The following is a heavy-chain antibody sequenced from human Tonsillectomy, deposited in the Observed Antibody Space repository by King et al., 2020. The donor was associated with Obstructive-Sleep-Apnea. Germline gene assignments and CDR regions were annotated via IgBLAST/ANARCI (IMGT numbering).Heavy chain of an antibody. Sequence: VQLVESGGNLEQPGGSLRLSCAASGFTFSSYAMSWVRQAPGKGLEWVSVLSGSGGSTYYADSVKGRFTISRDNSKNTLYLQMNSLRAEDTAVYYCAKDRTLYGSGSYSYFDFWGQGTLVTVSS. CDR2: LSGSGGST. D-gene: IGHD3-10*01. CDR3: AKDRTLYGSGSYSYFDF. CDR1: GFTFSSYA. V-gene: IGHV3-23*04. J-gene: IGHJ4*02.